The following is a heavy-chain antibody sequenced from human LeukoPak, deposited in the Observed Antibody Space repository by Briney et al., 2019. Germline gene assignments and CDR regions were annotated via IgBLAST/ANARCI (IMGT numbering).Heavy chain of an antibody. CDR1: GGSISSSSDY. V-gene: IGHV4-39*07. D-gene: IGHD6-13*01. J-gene: IGHJ4*02. CDR3: ARTPPYSNYFDY. CDR2: IYYSGST. Sequence: KASETLSLTCTVSGGSISSSSDYWGWIRQPPGKGLEWIGSIYYSGSTYYNPSLKSRVTISVDTSKNQFSLKLTSVTAADTAVYYCARTPPYSNYFDYWGQGTLVTVSS.